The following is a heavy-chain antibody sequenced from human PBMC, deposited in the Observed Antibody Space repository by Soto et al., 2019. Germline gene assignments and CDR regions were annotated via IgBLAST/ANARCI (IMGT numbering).Heavy chain of an antibody. CDR2: INDDGSET. Sequence: GESLKISCAASGFTFRSYWMNWVRQAPGKGLEWVANINDDGSETHYVDSVKGRFTISRDNAKNSLYLQMNSLRAEDTAVYYCARCSGSYSHYYQYGLDVWGQGTTVTVSS. D-gene: IGHD1-26*01. J-gene: IGHJ6*02. V-gene: IGHV3-7*05. CDR1: GFTFRSYW. CDR3: ARCSGSYSHYYQYGLDV.